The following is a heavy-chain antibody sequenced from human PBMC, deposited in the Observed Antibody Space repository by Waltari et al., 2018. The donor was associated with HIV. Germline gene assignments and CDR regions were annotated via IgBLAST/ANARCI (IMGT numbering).Heavy chain of an antibody. Sequence: EVQLVESGGGFVQPVGSLRLSCVASGFTFRSYWMHWARQAPGKGLVWVSRIKSDGTITTYADAVKVRFTISRDNAKNTLFLQMNSLRAEDTAIYYCARDLVVLRYFDWLSTYFDYWGQGTLVTVSS. CDR1: GFTFRSYW. CDR3: ARDLVVLRYFDWLSTYFDY. V-gene: IGHV3-74*01. J-gene: IGHJ4*02. CDR2: IKSDGTIT. D-gene: IGHD3-9*01.